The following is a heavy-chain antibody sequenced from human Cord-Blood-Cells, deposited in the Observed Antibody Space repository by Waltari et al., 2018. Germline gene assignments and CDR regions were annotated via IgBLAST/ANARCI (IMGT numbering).Heavy chain of an antibody. CDR1: GGSFSGSS. CDR3: ARGRYSSSWYRGKYGY. J-gene: IGHJ4*02. CDR2: INHSGST. Sequence: QVQLQQWGAGLLQPSETLSLTCAVHGGSFSGSSWSWLRKPPGKGLEWIGEINHSGSTNYNPSLKSRVTISVDTSKNQFSLKLSSVTAADTAVYYCARGRYSSSWYRGKYGYWGQGTLVTVSS. V-gene: IGHV4-34*01. D-gene: IGHD6-13*01.